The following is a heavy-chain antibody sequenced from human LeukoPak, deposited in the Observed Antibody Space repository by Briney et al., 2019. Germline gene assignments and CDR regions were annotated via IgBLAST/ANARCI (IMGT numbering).Heavy chain of an antibody. Sequence: SETLSLTCAVYGGSFSGYYWSWIRQPPGKGLEWTGEINHSGSTNYNPSLKSRVTISVDTSKNHFSLKLSSVTAADTAVYYCARMSYDAFDMWGQGTMVTVSS. CDR1: GGSFSGYY. D-gene: IGHD1-26*01. J-gene: IGHJ3*02. CDR2: INHSGST. V-gene: IGHV4-34*01. CDR3: ARMSYDAFDM.